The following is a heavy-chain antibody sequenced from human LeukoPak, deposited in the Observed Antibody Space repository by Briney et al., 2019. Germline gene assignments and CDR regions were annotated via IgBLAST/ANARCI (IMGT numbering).Heavy chain of an antibody. CDR1: AFTFSIYA. D-gene: IGHD4-17*01. V-gene: IGHV3-23*01. CDR2: IGGSGQNT. CDR3: AETVTTQAYYWYFDL. Sequence: GGSLRLSCAASAFTFSIYAMSWVRQAPGKGLEWVSAIGGSGQNTNYADSVKGRFTISSDNSRNTLYLDMNILRDEDTDVYYCAETVTTQAYYWYFDLWGRGTLVTVSS. J-gene: IGHJ2*01.